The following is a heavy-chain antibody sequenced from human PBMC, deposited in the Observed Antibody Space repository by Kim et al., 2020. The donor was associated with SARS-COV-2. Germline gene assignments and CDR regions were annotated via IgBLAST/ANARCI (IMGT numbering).Heavy chain of an antibody. Sequence: GGSLRLSCAASGFTFSIYTMTWVRQAPGKGLEWVSIIGGGGVGTSYADSVKGRFTISRDNSKNTLYLQMNSLSAEDTAVYYCAKSTGDDWGQGIVVTAAS. V-gene: IGHV3-23*01. D-gene: IGHD2-2*01. CDR2: IGGGGVGT. CDR3: AKSTGDD. J-gene: IGHJ4*02. CDR1: GFTFSIYT.